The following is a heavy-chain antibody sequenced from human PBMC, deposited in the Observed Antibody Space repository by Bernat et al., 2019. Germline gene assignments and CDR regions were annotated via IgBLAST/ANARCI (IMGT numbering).Heavy chain of an antibody. Sequence: EVQLVETGGGLVKPGGSLRLSCAASGFTFRNAWMSWVRQAPGKGLEWVGRIKRTIYGGTTDYAAPVTGRFTISRDDSRSTLYVQMNSLKTEDAAVYYCTTDCGGGPPCDPYLDVWGEGTTVTVSS. CDR3: TTDCGGGPPCDPYLDV. D-gene: IGHD2-21*01. J-gene: IGHJ6*03. V-gene: IGHV3-15*01. CDR1: GFTFRNAW. CDR2: IKRTIYGGTT.